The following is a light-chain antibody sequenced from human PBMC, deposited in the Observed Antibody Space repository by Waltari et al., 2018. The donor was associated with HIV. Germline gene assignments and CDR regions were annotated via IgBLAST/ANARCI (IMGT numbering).Light chain of an antibody. CDR2: GAS. CDR1: QSVSSNH. J-gene: IGKJ5*01. CDR3: QEYGSSPIT. V-gene: IGKV3-20*01. Sequence: EIVLTQSPGTLSLSPGERATLSCRASQSVSSNHLAWYQQKPGQAPRLLIYGASSRATGIPDRFSGSGSGTDFTLTISRLEPEDFALYFCQEYGSSPITFGQGTRLEIK.